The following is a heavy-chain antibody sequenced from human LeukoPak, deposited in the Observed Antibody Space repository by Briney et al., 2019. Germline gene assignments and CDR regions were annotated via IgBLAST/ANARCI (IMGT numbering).Heavy chain of an antibody. Sequence: PGGSLRLSCAASGFTFSSYGMHWVRQAPGKGLEWVAVISYDGSNKYYADSVKGRFTISRDNSKNTLYLQMNSLRAEDTAVYYCAKDRDYYDFWSGYYQSIDYWGQGTLVTVSS. J-gene: IGHJ4*02. D-gene: IGHD3-3*01. V-gene: IGHV3-30*18. CDR2: ISYDGSNK. CDR3: AKDRDYYDFWSGYYQSIDY. CDR1: GFTFSSYG.